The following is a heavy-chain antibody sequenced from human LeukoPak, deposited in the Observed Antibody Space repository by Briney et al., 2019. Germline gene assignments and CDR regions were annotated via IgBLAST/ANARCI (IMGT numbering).Heavy chain of an antibody. CDR3: ARDRRDYDSSDF. CDR2: INSDGSST. Sequence: PGESLRLSCAASGFTFSSDWMHWDRQAPGKGLVWVSRINSDGSSTSYADSVKGRFTISRDNAKNTLYLQMNSLRAEDTAVYYCARDRRDYDSSDFWGQGTLVTVSS. J-gene: IGHJ4*02. D-gene: IGHD3-22*01. CDR1: GFTFSSDW. V-gene: IGHV3-74*01.